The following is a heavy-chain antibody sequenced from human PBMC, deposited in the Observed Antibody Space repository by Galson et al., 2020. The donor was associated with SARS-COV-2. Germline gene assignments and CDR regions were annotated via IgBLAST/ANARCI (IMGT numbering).Heavy chain of an antibody. D-gene: IGHD3-10*01. Sequence: GGSLRLSCVASGFMFSGYGMHWVRQAPGKGLEWVAVIWNDGSDKSYADSVKGRFTVSRDNSRKTLYLQMNSLRAEDTAVYYCARDPSAIRFLNYFYYMDVWGKGTTVTVSS. J-gene: IGHJ6*03. V-gene: IGHV3-33*01. CDR1: GFMFSGYG. CDR2: IWNDGSDK. CDR3: ARDPSAIRFLNYFYYMDV.